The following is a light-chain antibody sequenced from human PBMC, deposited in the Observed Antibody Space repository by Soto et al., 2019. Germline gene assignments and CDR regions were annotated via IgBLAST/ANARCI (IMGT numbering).Light chain of an antibody. CDR1: QSFVSI. Sequence: EIVMTQSPSTLSVSPGERATLSCRASQSFVSILSWYQQKPGQAPRLLIYGAATRATSVPARFSGSGSGTEFTLTITSLQSEDFALYYCQQYHSWPAFGRGTKVDI. V-gene: IGKV3-15*01. CDR3: QQYHSWPA. J-gene: IGKJ1*01. CDR2: GAA.